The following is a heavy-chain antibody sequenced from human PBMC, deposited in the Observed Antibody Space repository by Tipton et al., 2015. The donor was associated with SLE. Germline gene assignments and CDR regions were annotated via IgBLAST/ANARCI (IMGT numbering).Heavy chain of an antibody. CDR3: ARVGLVAPAAMSSGVDY. D-gene: IGHD2-2*01. Sequence: TLSLTCTVSGGSISSSSYYWGWIRQPPGKGLEWIGSIYYSGSTYYNPSLKSRVTISVDTSKNQFSLNLSSVTAADTAVYYRARVGLVAPAAMSSGVDYWGQGTLVTVSS. J-gene: IGHJ4*02. CDR2: IYYSGST. V-gene: IGHV4-39*07. CDR1: GGSISSSSYY.